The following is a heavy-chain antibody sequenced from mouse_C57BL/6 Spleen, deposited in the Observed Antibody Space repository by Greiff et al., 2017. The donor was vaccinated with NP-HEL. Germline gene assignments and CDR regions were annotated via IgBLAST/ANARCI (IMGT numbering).Heavy chain of an antibody. CDR2: ISSGGSYT. J-gene: IGHJ3*01. D-gene: IGHD4-1*01. Sequence: DVKLVESGGDLVKPGGSLKLSCAASGFTFSSYGMSWVRQTPDKRLEWVATISSGGSYTYYPDSVKGRFTISRDNAKNTLYLQMSSLKSEDTAMYYCARHQTGTGLAYWGQRTRVTVSA. CDR1: GFTFSSYG. CDR3: ARHQTGTGLAY. V-gene: IGHV5-6*02.